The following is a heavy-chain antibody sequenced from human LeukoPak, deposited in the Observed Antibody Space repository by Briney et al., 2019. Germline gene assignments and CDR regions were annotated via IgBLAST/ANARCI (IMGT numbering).Heavy chain of an antibody. Sequence: ASVKVSCKASGYTFTSYDINWVRQATGQGLEWMGWMNPNSGNTGYAQKFQGRVTMTRNTSISTAYMELSSLRSEDTAVYYCAREVDIVKLNNWFDPWGQGTLVTVSS. CDR3: AREVDIVKLNNWFDP. J-gene: IGHJ5*02. V-gene: IGHV1-8*01. D-gene: IGHD5-12*01. CDR2: MNPNSGNT. CDR1: GYTFTSYD.